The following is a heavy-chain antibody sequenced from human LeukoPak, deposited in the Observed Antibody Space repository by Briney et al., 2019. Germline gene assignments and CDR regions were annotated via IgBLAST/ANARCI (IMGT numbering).Heavy chain of an antibody. Sequence: GASVNVSCTASGGTFSSYAISWVRQAPGQGLEWMGIINPSGGSTSYAQKFQGRVTMTRDTSTSTVYMELSSLRSEDTAVYYCARELRRPRYSRIDYWGQGTLVTVSS. V-gene: IGHV1-46*01. CDR3: ARELRRPRYSRIDY. CDR2: INPSGGST. J-gene: IGHJ4*02. CDR1: GGTFSSYA. D-gene: IGHD6-13*01.